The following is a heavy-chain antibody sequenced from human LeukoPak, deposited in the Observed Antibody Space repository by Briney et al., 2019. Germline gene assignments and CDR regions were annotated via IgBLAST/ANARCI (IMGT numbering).Heavy chain of an antibody. Sequence: SETLSLTCSVSGGSISSYYWSWIRQPPGKGLEWIGEINHSGSTNYNPSLKSRVTISVDTSKNQFSLKLSSVTAADTAVYYCARGTGQRSWTYYYDSSGYYMSWFDPWGQGTLVTVSS. D-gene: IGHD3-22*01. V-gene: IGHV4-34*01. CDR2: INHSGST. CDR3: ARGTGQRSWTYYYDSSGYYMSWFDP. J-gene: IGHJ5*02. CDR1: GGSISSYY.